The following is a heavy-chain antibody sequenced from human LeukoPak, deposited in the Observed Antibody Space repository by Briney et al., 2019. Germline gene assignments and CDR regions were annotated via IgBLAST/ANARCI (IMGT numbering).Heavy chain of an antibody. CDR2: INHSGST. D-gene: IGHD3-22*01. J-gene: IGHJ4*02. CDR3: ARGPHTGVNYYDSSGYYY. V-gene: IGHV4-34*01. Sequence: PSETLSLTCAVYGGSFSGYYRSWISHPPGKGLEWIGEINHSGSTNYNPSLKSRVTISVDTSKNQFSLKLSSVTAADTAVYYCARGPHTGVNYYDSSGYYYWGQGTLVTVSS. CDR1: GGSFSGYY.